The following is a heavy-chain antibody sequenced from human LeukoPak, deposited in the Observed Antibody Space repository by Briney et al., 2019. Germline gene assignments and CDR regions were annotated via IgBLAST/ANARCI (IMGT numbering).Heavy chain of an antibody. D-gene: IGHD3-22*01. CDR3: ARTYYYDSSGYYY. J-gene: IGHJ4*02. CDR1: GGSISSGGYS. Sequence: PSQTLSLTCTVSGGSISSGGYSWSWLRQHPGKGLEWIGYIYYSGSTYYNPSLKSRVTISVDTSKNQFSLKLSSVTAADTAVYYCARTYYYDSSGYYYWGQGTLVTVSS. CDR2: IYYSGST. V-gene: IGHV4-31*03.